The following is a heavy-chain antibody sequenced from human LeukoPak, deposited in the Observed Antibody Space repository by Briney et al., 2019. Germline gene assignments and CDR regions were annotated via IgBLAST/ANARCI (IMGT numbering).Heavy chain of an antibody. D-gene: IGHD3-10*01. CDR2: IWYDGSNK. V-gene: IGHV3-33*01. J-gene: IGHJ4*02. Sequence: LSGGSLRLSCAASGFTFSSYDMHWVRQAPGKGLEWVAVIWYDGSNKYYADSVKGRFAISRDNSKNTLYLQMNSLRAEDTAVYYCARVRNYYGSGNFDYWGQGTLVTVSS. CDR1: GFTFSSYD. CDR3: ARVRNYYGSGNFDY.